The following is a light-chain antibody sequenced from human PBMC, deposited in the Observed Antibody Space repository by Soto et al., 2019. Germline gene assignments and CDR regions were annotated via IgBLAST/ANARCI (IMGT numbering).Light chain of an antibody. CDR3: QQFNSCPIT. CDR2: DAS. V-gene: IGKV1-13*02. CDR1: QGISSA. Sequence: IQLTQSPSSLSASVGDRVTITCRASQGISSALAWYQQKTGKAPKLLIYDASSFESGVPSRFSGSGSGTDFTLTISCLQPEDFATYYCQQFNSCPITFGQGTRLEIK. J-gene: IGKJ5*01.